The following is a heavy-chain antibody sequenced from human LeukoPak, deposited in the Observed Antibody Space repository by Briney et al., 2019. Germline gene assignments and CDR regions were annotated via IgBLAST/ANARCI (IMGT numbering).Heavy chain of an antibody. D-gene: IGHD2-15*01. CDR3: ATAGGDGSRMGFDP. V-gene: IGHV3-74*01. J-gene: IGHJ5*02. CDR1: GFTFSRYW. Sequence: GGSLRLSCADSGFTFSRYWMHWVRQTPGKGLVWVSCISADGSVTRYAHSVKGRFTISRDNTKSTLYLQMHSLRAEDTAVYYCATAGGDGSRMGFDPWGQGTLVTVSS. CDR2: ISADGSVT.